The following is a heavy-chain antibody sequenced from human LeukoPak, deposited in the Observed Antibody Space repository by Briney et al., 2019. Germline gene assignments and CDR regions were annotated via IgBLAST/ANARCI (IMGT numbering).Heavy chain of an antibody. Sequence: GGSLRLSCAASGFTFSNYWMHWVRQAPGKGLEWVAFIRYDGSNKYYADSVKGRFTISRDNSKNTLYLQMNSLRAEDTAVYYCAKVDEVRDSSGLDYWGQGTLVTVSS. CDR1: GFTFSNYW. CDR2: IRYDGSNK. D-gene: IGHD3-22*01. J-gene: IGHJ4*02. V-gene: IGHV3-30*02. CDR3: AKVDEVRDSSGLDY.